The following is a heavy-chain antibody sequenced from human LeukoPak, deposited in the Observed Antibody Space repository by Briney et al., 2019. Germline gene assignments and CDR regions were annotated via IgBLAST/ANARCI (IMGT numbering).Heavy chain of an antibody. D-gene: IGHD6-13*01. CDR1: GYSFIDYY. Sequence: ASVKVSCKTSGYSFIDYYIHWVRQAPGQGLECMGWINSNSADTNYAQNFEGRVTMTRDTSISTAYMELSRLRSDDTAVYYCARIGISARGTNFHHWGQGTLVTVSS. CDR2: INSNSADT. V-gene: IGHV1-2*02. CDR3: ARIGISARGTNFHH. J-gene: IGHJ1*01.